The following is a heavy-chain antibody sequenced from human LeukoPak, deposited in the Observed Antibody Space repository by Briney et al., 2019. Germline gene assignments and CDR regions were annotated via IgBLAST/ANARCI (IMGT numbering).Heavy chain of an antibody. CDR3: ARDLAVAGPFGY. J-gene: IGHJ4*02. Sequence: ASVKVSCKASGYTFTSYGISWVRQAPGQGLEWTGWISAYNGNTNYAQKLQGRVTMTTDTSTSTAYMELRSLRSDDTAVYYCARDLAVAGPFGYWGQGTLVTVSS. CDR2: ISAYNGNT. CDR1: GYTFTSYG. D-gene: IGHD6-19*01. V-gene: IGHV1-18*01.